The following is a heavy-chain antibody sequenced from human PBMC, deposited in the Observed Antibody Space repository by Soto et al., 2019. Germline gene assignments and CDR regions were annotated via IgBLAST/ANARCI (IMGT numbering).Heavy chain of an antibody. V-gene: IGHV3-30*18. D-gene: IGHD5-18*01. CDR3: AKVDTEAPDF. CDR1: GFPFSSYD. Sequence: GGSLRLSXAASGFPFSSYDMHWVRQAPGKGLEWVAVISYDGSNKYYADSVKGRFTISRDNSKNTLYLQVNSLRPEDTAVYYCAKVDTEAPDFWGQGTLVTVSS. J-gene: IGHJ4*02. CDR2: ISYDGSNK.